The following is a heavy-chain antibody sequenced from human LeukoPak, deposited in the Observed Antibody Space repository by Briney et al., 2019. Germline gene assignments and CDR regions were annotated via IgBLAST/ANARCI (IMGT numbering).Heavy chain of an antibody. CDR2: ISYDGSNK. CDR1: GFTFSSYG. J-gene: IGHJ3*02. D-gene: IGHD4-17*01. Sequence: GGSLRLSCAASGFTFSSYGMHWVRQAPGKGLEWVAVISYDGSNKYYADSVKGRFTTSRDNSKNTLYLQMNSLRAEDTAVYYCAKGIGIYDYGDYLDAFDIWGQGTMVTVSS. CDR3: AKGIGIYDYGDYLDAFDI. V-gene: IGHV3-30*18.